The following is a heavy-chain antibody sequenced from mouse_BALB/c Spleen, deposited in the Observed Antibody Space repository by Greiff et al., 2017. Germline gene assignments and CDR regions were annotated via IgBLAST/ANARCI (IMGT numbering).Heavy chain of an antibody. Sequence: DVKLVESGGGLVKPGGSLKLSCAASGFTFSDYYMYWVRQTPEKRLEWVATISDGGSYTYYPDSVKGRFTISRDNAKNNLYLQMSSLKSEDTAMYYCARSYGYDSFWFAYWGQGTLVTVSA. V-gene: IGHV5-4*02. J-gene: IGHJ3*01. CDR2: ISDGGSYT. CDR3: ARSYGYDSFWFAY. CDR1: GFTFSDYY. D-gene: IGHD2-2*01.